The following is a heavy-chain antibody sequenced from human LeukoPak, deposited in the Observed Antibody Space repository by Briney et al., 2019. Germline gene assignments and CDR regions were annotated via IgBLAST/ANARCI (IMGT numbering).Heavy chain of an antibody. D-gene: IGHD5-12*01. CDR2: ISGSGGST. CDR3: AKGDDIVATIGAHTEDAFDI. Sequence: PGGSLRLSCAASGFTFSSYAMSWVRQAPGKGLEWVSAISGSGGSTYYADSVKGRFTISRDNSKNTLYLQMNSLRAEDTAVYYCAKGDDIVATIGAHTEDAFDIWSQGTMVTVSS. V-gene: IGHV3-23*01. J-gene: IGHJ3*02. CDR1: GFTFSSYA.